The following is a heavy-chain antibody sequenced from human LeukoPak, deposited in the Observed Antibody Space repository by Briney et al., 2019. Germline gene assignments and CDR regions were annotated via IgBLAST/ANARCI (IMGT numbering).Heavy chain of an antibody. V-gene: IGHV3-48*01. J-gene: IGHJ2*01. CDR1: GFTFSSYS. CDR3: APPGEAAGTDPHCYFDL. D-gene: IGHD6-13*01. CDR2: ISSSSSTI. Sequence: GGSLRLSCAASGFTFSSYSMNWVRQAPGKGLEWVSYISSSSSTIYYADSVKGRFTISRDNAKNSLYLQMNSLRAEDTAVYYCAPPGEAAGTDPHCYFDLWGGATLVLVPP.